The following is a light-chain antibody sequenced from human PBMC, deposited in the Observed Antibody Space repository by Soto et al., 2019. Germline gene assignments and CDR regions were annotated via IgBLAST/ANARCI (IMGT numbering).Light chain of an antibody. CDR2: KAS. Sequence: DIQMTHSPSTLSGSVGDRVTITCRASQTISSWLAWYQQKPGKAPKLLIYKASTLKSGVPSRFSGTGSGTEFTLTISSLQPDDFATYYCQQYNTFWTFGPGTKVDIK. CDR3: QQYNTFWT. CDR1: QTISSW. J-gene: IGKJ1*01. V-gene: IGKV1-5*03.